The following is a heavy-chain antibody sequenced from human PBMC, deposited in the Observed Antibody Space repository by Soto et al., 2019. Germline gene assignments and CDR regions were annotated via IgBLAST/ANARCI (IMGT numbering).Heavy chain of an antibody. D-gene: IGHD2-21*02. CDR3: ARASGCQSGWGHWYDP. V-gene: IGHV4-38-2*02. CDR2: ISHSWNS. Sequence: TLSLTYTFSGYSISSGYYWSWIRQTPGKGLEWIGRISHSWNSFYNPSLRSLVTISMYTSNNHFPMQFNSLTPQDTAVYYRARASGCQSGWGHWYDPWGQGTMVTV. J-gene: IGHJ5*02. CDR1: GYSISSGYY.